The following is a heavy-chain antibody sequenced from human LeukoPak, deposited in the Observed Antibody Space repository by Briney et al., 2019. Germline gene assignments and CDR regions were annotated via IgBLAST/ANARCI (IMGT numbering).Heavy chain of an antibody. CDR1: GFTFSSYA. D-gene: IGHD2-15*01. CDR2: ISGSGGST. Sequence: PGGSLRLSCAASGFTFSSYAMSWVRQAPGKGLEWVSAISGSGGSTYYADSVKGRFTISRDNSKNTLYLQMNSLRAEDTAVYYCAKAARRYCSGGSCYYYFDYWGQGTLVTVSS. CDR3: AKAARRYCSGGSCYYYFDY. J-gene: IGHJ4*02. V-gene: IGHV3-23*01.